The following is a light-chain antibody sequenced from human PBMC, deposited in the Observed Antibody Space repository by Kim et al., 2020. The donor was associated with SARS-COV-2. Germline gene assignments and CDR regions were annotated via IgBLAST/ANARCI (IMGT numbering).Light chain of an antibody. CDR2: DAS. J-gene: IGKJ1*01. CDR1: QSVSSY. Sequence: EIVLTQSPATLSLSPGERATLSCRARQSVSSYLAWYQQKPGQAPRLLIYDASNRATGIPARFSGSGSGTDFTLTISSLEPEDFAVYYCQQRSNWPPTRTFGQGTKVEIK. CDR3: QQRSNWPPTRT. V-gene: IGKV3-11*01.